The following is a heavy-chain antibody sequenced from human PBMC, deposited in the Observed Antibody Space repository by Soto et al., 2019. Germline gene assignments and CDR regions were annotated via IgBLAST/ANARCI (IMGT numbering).Heavy chain of an antibody. CDR2: IYWDDDK. CDR1: GVSLTTSGVG. CDR3: AHRQRTVVVGAPFDL. V-gene: IGHV2-5*02. Sequence: QITLRESGPTLVQPTQTLTLTCTLSGVSLTTSGVGVGWIRQPPGKALEWLALIYWDDDKRFSPSLKSRLAITRDTSKNRVVMTMTDMAPVDKAIYYCAHRQRTVVVGAPFDLWGQGSQVTVSS. D-gene: IGHD2-15*01. J-gene: IGHJ4*02.